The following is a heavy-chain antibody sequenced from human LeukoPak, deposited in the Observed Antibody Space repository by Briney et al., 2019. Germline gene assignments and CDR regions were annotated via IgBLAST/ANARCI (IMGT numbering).Heavy chain of an antibody. CDR2: IKQDGSEK. CDR1: GFTLSSYW. V-gene: IGHV3-7*01. D-gene: IGHD3-22*01. Sequence: PGGSLRLSCAASGFTLSSYWMSWVRQAPGKGLEWVANIKQDGSEKYYVDSVKGRFTISRDNAKNSLYLQMNSLRGEDTAVYYCARQNYDSSTDSLPDYYMDVWGKGTTVTISS. J-gene: IGHJ6*03. CDR3: ARQNYDSSTDSLPDYYMDV.